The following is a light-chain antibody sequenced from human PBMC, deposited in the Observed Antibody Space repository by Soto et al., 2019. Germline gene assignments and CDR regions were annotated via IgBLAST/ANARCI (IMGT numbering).Light chain of an antibody. CDR2: GAS. V-gene: IGKV3-20*01. CDR3: QQYGGSPRT. J-gene: IGKJ4*01. Sequence: EIVLTQSPGTLSLSPGERATLSCRASQSVSSNSLAWYQHRPGQAPRLLIYGASSRATGIPDRFSGSGSGTDFTLIISRLEPEDFAVYYCQQYGGSPRTFGGGTKVESK. CDR1: QSVSSNS.